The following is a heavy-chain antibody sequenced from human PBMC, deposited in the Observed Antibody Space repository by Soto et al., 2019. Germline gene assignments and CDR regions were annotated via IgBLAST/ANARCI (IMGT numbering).Heavy chain of an antibody. CDR2: IRRNAYGGTT. V-gene: IGHV3-49*04. CDR3: TRASSLDFDF. J-gene: IGHJ4*02. Sequence: GGSLRLSCTTSGFTFGDYALGWVRQAPGKGLEWVGFIRRNAYGGTTDYAASVKGRFTISRDDSKSIAYLQMNSLRTEDTALYYCTRASSLDFDFWGQGTLVNVSS. D-gene: IGHD3-16*01. CDR1: GFTFGDYA.